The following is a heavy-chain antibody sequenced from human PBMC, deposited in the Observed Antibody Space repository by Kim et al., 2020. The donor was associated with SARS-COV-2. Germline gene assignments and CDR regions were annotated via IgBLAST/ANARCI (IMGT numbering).Heavy chain of an antibody. CDR3: AREERDTYYYEGGWYFDL. D-gene: IGHD3-22*01. CDR2: IYYSGST. V-gene: IGHV4-31*03. Sequence: SETLSLTCTVSGGSISSGGYYWSWIRQHPGKGLEWIGYIYYSGSTYYNPSLKSRVTISVDTSKNQFSLKLSSVTAADTAVYYCAREERDTYYYEGGWYFDLWGRGTLVTVSS. J-gene: IGHJ2*01. CDR1: GGSISSGGYY.